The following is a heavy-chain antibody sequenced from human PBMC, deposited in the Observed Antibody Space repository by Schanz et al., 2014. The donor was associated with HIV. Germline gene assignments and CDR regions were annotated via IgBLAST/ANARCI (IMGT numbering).Heavy chain of an antibody. CDR1: AYTFTGYY. CDR2: ISAYNGKT. V-gene: IGHV1-18*04. J-gene: IGHJ6*02. Sequence: QLQLVQSGAGVKKPGASVKVSCKASAYTFTGYYMHWVRQAPGQGLEWMGWISAYNGKTNYARKVQGRVTMTTDTSTTTAYMELRSLRSDDTAVYYCARGARYGMDVWGQGTTVTVSS. CDR3: ARGARYGMDV.